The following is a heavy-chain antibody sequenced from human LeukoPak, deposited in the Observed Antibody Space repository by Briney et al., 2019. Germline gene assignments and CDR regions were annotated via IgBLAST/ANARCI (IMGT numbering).Heavy chain of an antibody. CDR1: GGTFSSYA. Sequence: ASVKVSCKASGGTFSSYAISWVRQAPGQGLEWMGRIIPILGIANYAQKFQGRVTITADKSTSTAYMELSSLRSEDTAVYYCARDHMWFGELLHWFDPWGQGTLVTVSS. CDR3: ARDHMWFGELLHWFDP. D-gene: IGHD3-10*01. CDR2: IIPILGIA. V-gene: IGHV1-69*04. J-gene: IGHJ5*02.